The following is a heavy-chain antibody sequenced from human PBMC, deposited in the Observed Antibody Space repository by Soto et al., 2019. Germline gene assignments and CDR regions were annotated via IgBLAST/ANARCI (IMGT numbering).Heavy chain of an antibody. CDR2: INQSGST. Sequence: QVQLQQWGAGLLKPSETLSLTCAVYGGSFSGYYWTWIRQPPGTGLEWIGEINQSGSTNYNPSLKSRVTISVDTSKNQFSLKLTSVTAADAAVYYFAIVKISGRFSYWGQGSLVNVSS. CDR1: GGSFSGYY. V-gene: IGHV4-34*01. J-gene: IGHJ4*02. CDR3: AIVKISGRFSY.